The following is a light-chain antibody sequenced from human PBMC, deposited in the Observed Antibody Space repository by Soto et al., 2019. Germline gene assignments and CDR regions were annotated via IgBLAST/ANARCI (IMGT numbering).Light chain of an antibody. J-gene: IGLJ2*01. CDR1: SGHSSYA. CDR3: QTWGSGIPVV. CDR2: LNSDGSH. V-gene: IGLV4-69*01. Sequence: QPVLTQSPPASASLGASVKLTCTLSSGHSSYAIAWHQQQPEKGPRYLMKLNSDGSHSKGDGIPDRFSGSSSGAERYLTISSLQSEDEADYYCQTWGSGIPVVFGGGTKVTVL.